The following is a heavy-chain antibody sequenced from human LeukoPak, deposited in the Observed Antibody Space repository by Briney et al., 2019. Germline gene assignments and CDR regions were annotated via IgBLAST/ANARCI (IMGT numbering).Heavy chain of an antibody. J-gene: IGHJ4*02. V-gene: IGHV4-38-2*02. CDR1: GYSISSGYY. CDR2: IYHSGST. CDR3: AGSYYGKRFGGYYFDY. Sequence: SETLSLTCTVSGYSISSGYYWGWIRQPPGKGLEWIGSIYHSGSTNYNPSLKSRVTISVDKSKNQFSLKLSSVTAADTAVYYCAGSYYGKRFGGYYFDYWGQGTLVTVSS. D-gene: IGHD3-10*01.